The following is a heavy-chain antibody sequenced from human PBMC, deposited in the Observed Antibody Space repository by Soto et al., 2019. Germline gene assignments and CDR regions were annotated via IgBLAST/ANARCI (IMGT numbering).Heavy chain of an antibody. CDR2: LSHSGRT. CDR1: GFSISSDSY. V-gene: IGHV4-38-2*01. CDR3: ARETSRGYSLVRRGWFDP. Sequence: PSETLSLTCAVSGFSISSDSYWGCIRQSPGKGLEWIGTLSHSGRTFYNPSLKSRVTISVDRSKNQFSLKLSSVTAADTAVYYCARETSRGYSLVRRGWFDPWGQGTLVTVSS. D-gene: IGHD5-18*01. J-gene: IGHJ5*02.